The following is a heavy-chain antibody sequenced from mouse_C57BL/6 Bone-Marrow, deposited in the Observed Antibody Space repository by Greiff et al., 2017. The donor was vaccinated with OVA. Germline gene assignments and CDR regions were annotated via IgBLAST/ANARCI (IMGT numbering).Heavy chain of an antibody. V-gene: IGHV1-53*01. D-gene: IGHD2-5*01. Sequence: QLQQPGTELVKPGASVKLSCKASGYTFTSYWMHWVKQRPGQGLEWIGNINPSNGGTNYNEKFKSKATLTVDKSSSTAYMQLSSLTSEDSAVYYGARRAYSNYEYYFDYWGQGTTLTVSS. CDR3: ARRAYSNYEYYFDY. J-gene: IGHJ2*01. CDR2: INPSNGGT. CDR1: GYTFTSYW.